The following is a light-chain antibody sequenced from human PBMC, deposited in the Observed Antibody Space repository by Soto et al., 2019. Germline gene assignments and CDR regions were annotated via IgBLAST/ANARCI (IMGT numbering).Light chain of an antibody. CDR3: QHYGRSPYT. CDR2: AAS. CDR1: QSVSSSY. J-gene: IGKJ2*01. V-gene: IGKV3-20*01. Sequence: EIVLTQSPGTLSLSPGERATLSCRASQSVSSSYLAWYQQKPGQAPRLLIYAASSRATDIPDRFSGRGSGTDLTLTISRLEPEDFAVYYCQHYGRSPYTFGPGTKLVIK.